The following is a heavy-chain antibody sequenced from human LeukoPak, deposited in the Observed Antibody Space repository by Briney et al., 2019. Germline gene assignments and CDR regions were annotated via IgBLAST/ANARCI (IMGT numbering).Heavy chain of an antibody. CDR1: GFTFSNYG. V-gene: IGHV3-74*01. CDR3: TRDGSGSRIPFDY. CDR2: IESDASNT. J-gene: IGHJ4*02. D-gene: IGHD1-26*01. Sequence: GGSLRLSCAASGFTFSNYGMHWVRQAPGKGLVWVARIESDASNTRYADSVKGRFTISRDNANKTLYLQMNSLRAEDTAVYYCTRDGSGSRIPFDYWGQGTLVTVSS.